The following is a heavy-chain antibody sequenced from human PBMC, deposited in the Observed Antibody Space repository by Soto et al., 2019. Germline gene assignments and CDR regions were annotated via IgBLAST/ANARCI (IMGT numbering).Heavy chain of an antibody. V-gene: IGHV4-34*01. J-gene: IGHJ6*02. CDR2: INHSGST. Sequence: TSETLSLTCAVYGGSFSGYYWSWIRQPPGKGLEWIGEINHSGSTNYNPSLKSRVTISVDTSKNQFSLKLSSVTAADTAVYYCARVEMANYYYGMDVWGQGTTVTVSS. CDR3: ARVEMANYYYGMDV. CDR1: GGSFSGYY. D-gene: IGHD5-12*01.